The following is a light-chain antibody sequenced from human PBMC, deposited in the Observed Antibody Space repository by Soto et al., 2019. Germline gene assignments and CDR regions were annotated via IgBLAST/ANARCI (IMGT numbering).Light chain of an antibody. V-gene: IGLV2-8*01. CDR3: TSYVGNDIWV. CDR2: EVT. J-gene: IGLJ3*02. Sequence: QSALTQPPSASGYPGQSVSISCTGTSSDVGAYKYVPWYQQYPGKAPKLMIYEVTKRPSGVPDRFSGSKSGNTASLTVSGLQAEDEADYYCTSYVGNDIWVFGGGTKLTVL. CDR1: SSDVGAYKY.